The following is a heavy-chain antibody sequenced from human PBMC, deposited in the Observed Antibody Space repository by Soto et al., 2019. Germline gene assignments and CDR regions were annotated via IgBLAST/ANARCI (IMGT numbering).Heavy chain of an antibody. V-gene: IGHV4-30-2*01. D-gene: IGHD3-10*01. CDR2: MYPSGTT. CDR3: VRDRGGGSGKYYVSMGMDI. J-gene: IGHJ6*02. CDR1: GGSVSSGYYS. Sequence: SETLSIACRVCGGSVSSGYYSWSWIRQPLWKGLEWIGYMYPSGTTSHSPSLKSRVTLSIDRSRKQFSPRLTSVTGADTTVYYCVRDRGGGSGKYYVSMGMDIWGRGTTVTVSS.